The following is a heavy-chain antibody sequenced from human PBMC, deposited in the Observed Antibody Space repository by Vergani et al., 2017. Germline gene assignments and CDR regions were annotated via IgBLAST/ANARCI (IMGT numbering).Heavy chain of an antibody. CDR2: ISSSSSYI. D-gene: IGHD5-18*01. CDR1: GFTFSSYS. Sequence: EVQLVESGGGLVKPGGSLRLSCAASGFTFSSYSMNWVRQAPGKGLEWVSSISSSSSYIYYADSVKGRFTISRDNAKNSLYLQMNSLRDEDTAVYYCARDSGAPRYSYGSDYYYYGMDVWRQ. V-gene: IGHV3-21*01. CDR3: ARDSGAPRYSYGSDYYYYGMDV. J-gene: IGHJ6*02.